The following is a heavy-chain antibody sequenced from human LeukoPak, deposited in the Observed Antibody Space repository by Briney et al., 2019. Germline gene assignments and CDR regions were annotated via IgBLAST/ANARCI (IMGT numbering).Heavy chain of an antibody. J-gene: IGHJ4*02. D-gene: IGHD6-19*01. Sequence: PSETLSLTCTVSGGSISTSNYYWGWIRQPPGKGLEWIGNIFYSGSTYYNPSLKSRVTISVDTSKNQFSLKLSSVTAADSAVYYCARSSSGWPPRMYYFDYWGQGTLVTVSS. CDR3: ARSSSGWPPRMYYFDY. CDR1: GGSISTSNYY. V-gene: IGHV4-39*07. CDR2: IFYSGST.